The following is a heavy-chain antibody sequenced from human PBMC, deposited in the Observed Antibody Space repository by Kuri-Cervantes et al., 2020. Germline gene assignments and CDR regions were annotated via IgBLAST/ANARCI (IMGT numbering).Heavy chain of an antibody. Sequence: GGSLRLSCAASGFTFSYFWMHWVRQAPGKGLVWVSRIDNDGNNIAYADSVKGRFTISRDNAKNTLYLQMNSLRVDDTAVYYCSREQVAGNPNDAFDIWGQGTMVTVSS. J-gene: IGHJ3*02. D-gene: IGHD6-19*01. CDR3: SREQVAGNPNDAFDI. V-gene: IGHV3-74*01. CDR1: GFTFSYFW. CDR2: IDNDGNNI.